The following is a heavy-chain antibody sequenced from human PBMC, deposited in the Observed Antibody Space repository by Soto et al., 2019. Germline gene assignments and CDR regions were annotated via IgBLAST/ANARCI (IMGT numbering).Heavy chain of an antibody. CDR1: GGSISSGGYY. D-gene: IGHD3-22*01. Sequence: SETLSLTCTVSGGSISSGGYYWSWIRQHPGKGLEWIGYIYYSGSTYYNPSLKSRVTISVDTSKNQFSLKLSSVTAADTAVYYCARDGGHYDYDSSGSPYYFDYWGQGTLVTVSS. V-gene: IGHV4-31*03. CDR2: IYYSGST. J-gene: IGHJ4*02. CDR3: ARDGGHYDYDSSGSPYYFDY.